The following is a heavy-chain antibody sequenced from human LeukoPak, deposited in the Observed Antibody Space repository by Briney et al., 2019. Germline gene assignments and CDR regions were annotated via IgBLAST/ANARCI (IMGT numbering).Heavy chain of an antibody. Sequence: PGGSLRLSCAASGFTFSSYAMSWVRQAPGKGLEWVSLISSSGDNAYYADSVRGRFTISRDKSKNTVSLQMNSLRGEDTAVYYCAKDVRVGGGGMDVWGQGTPVTVSS. J-gene: IGHJ6*02. CDR2: ISSSGDNA. D-gene: IGHD1-26*01. CDR3: AKDVRVGGGGMDV. V-gene: IGHV3-23*01. CDR1: GFTFSSYA.